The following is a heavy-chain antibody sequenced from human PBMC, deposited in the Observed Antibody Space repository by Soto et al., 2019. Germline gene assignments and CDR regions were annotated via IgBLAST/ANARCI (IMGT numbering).Heavy chain of an antibody. CDR3: ARRLINYGDYPFDY. Sequence: SVKVSCTASGYSFTSYDMNWVRQAPGQGLEWMGGIIPIFGTANYAQKFQGRVTITADESTSTAYMELSSLRSEDTAVYYCARRLINYGDYPFDYWGQGTLVTVSS. CDR2: IIPIFGTA. V-gene: IGHV1-69*13. D-gene: IGHD4-17*01. J-gene: IGHJ4*02. CDR1: GYSFTSYD.